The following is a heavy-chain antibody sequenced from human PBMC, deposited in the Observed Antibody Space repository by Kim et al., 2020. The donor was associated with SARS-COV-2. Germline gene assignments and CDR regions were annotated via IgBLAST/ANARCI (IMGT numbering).Heavy chain of an antibody. J-gene: IGHJ4*02. V-gene: IGHV3-33*01. CDR2: IWYDGSNK. CDR3: ARDLKIRQWLAPFDY. CDR1: GFTFSSYG. Sequence: GGSLRLSCAASGFTFSSYGMHWVRQAPGKGLEWVAVIWYDGSNKYYADSVKGRFTISRDNSKNTLYLQMNSLRAEDTAVYYCARDLKIRQWLAPFDYWGQGTLVTVSS. D-gene: IGHD6-19*01.